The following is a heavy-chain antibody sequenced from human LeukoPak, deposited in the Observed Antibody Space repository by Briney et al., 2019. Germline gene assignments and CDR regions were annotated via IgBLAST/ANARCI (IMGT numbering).Heavy chain of an antibody. V-gene: IGHV3-30*02. D-gene: IGHD6-13*01. Sequence: GGSLRLSCTASGFTFNTYGMHWVRQSPGKGLEWVAFIRYDGSNKYYADSVKGRFTISRDNSKNTLYLQMNSLRAEDTAVYYCAKDRERGDSSSYYYYYYMDVWGKGTTVTISS. CDR1: GFTFNTYG. CDR3: AKDRERGDSSSYYYYYYMDV. CDR2: IRYDGSNK. J-gene: IGHJ6*03.